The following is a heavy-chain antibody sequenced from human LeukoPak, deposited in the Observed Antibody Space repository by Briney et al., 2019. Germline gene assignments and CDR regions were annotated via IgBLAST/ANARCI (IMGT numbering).Heavy chain of an antibody. V-gene: IGHV4-59*01. CDR2: IYYSGST. CDR3: ARGNGYNPDAFDI. Sequence: SVTLSLTCTVSGGSISSYYWSWIRQPPGKGLEWIGYIYYSGSTNYNPSLKSRVTISVDTSKNQFSLKLSSVTAADTAVYYCARGNGYNPDAFDIWGQGTMVTVSS. CDR1: GGSISSYY. D-gene: IGHD5-24*01. J-gene: IGHJ3*02.